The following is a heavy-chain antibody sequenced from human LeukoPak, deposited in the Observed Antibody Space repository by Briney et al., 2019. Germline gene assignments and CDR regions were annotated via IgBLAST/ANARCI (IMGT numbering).Heavy chain of an antibody. CDR3: ARVVPRRYCSSTSCYRWFDP. D-gene: IGHD2-2*02. V-gene: IGHV1-8*01. CDR1: GYTFTSYD. CDR2: MNPNSGNT. J-gene: IGHJ5*02. Sequence: GASVKVSCKASGYTFTSYDINWVRQATGQGLEWMGWMNPNSGNTGYAQKFQGRVTMTRNTSISTAYMELSSLRSEDTAVYYCARVVPRRYCSSTSCYRWFDPWGQGTLVTVSS.